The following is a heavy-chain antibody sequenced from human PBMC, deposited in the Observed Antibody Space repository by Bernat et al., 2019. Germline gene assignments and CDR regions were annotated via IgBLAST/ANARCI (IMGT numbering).Heavy chain of an antibody. J-gene: IGHJ4*02. CDR1: GFTFSSYG. CDR3: AKEYSSSWNY. CDR2: ISYDGSNK. V-gene: IGHV3-30*18. Sequence: QVQLVESGGGVVQPGRSLRLSCAASGFTFSSYGMHWVRQAPGKGLEWVAVISYDGSNKYYADSVKGRFTISRDNSKNTLYLQMNSLRAEDTAVYYCAKEYSSSWNYWGQGTLVTVSS. D-gene: IGHD6-13*01.